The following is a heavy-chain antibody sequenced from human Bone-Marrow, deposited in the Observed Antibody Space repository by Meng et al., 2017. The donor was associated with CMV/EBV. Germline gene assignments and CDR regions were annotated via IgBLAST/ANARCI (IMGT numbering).Heavy chain of an antibody. CDR1: GGSFSGYY. V-gene: IGHV4-34*01. J-gene: IGHJ4*02. Sequence: SETLSLTCAVYGGSFSGYYWSWIRQPPGKGLEWIGEINHSGSTNYNPSLKGRVTMSVDTSKDQFSLTVATVTAADTAVYYCARGTLPVLEAVGANWGQGTLVTVS. D-gene: IGHD2-8*02. CDR2: INHSGST. CDR3: ARGTLPVLEAVGAN.